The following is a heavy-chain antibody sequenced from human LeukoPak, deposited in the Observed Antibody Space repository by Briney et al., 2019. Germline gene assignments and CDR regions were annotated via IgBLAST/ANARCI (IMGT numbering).Heavy chain of an antibody. Sequence: SETLSLTCTVSGGSISSSTYYWGWIRQPPGKGLEWIGDIYSNGNTYYNPSLKSRVTISVDTSNNQFSLKLSSVTAADTAMYFCARRAAGDAFDIWGQGTMVTVSS. J-gene: IGHJ3*02. V-gene: IGHV4-39*01. CDR1: GGSISSSTYY. D-gene: IGHD2-15*01. CDR2: IYSNGNT. CDR3: ARRAAGDAFDI.